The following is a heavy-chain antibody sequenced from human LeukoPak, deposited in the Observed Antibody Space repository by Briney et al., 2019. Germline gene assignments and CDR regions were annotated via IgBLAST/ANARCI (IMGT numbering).Heavy chain of an antibody. J-gene: IGHJ3*02. Sequence: ASVKVSCKASGYTFTDYYMHWVRQAPGQGLEWMGRIKPNSGGTNYGQKFQGRVTMTRDTSISIAYMELSNLRSDDTAVYYCARAGVWDSSDTSGYHDGAFDIWGQGTMVTVSS. CDR2: IKPNSGGT. CDR3: ARAGVWDSSDTSGYHDGAFDI. V-gene: IGHV1-2*06. CDR1: GYTFTDYY. D-gene: IGHD3-22*01.